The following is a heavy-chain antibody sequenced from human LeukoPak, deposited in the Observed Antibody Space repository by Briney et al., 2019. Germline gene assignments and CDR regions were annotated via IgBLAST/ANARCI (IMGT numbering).Heavy chain of an antibody. D-gene: IGHD2-2*01. V-gene: IGHV3-30*04. CDR1: GFTFSSYA. J-gene: IGHJ5*02. CDR3: ASWEIVVVVPAARDNWFDP. CDR2: ISYDGSNK. Sequence: PGGSLSLSCAASGFTFSSYAMHWVRQAPGKGLEWVAVISYDGSNKYYADSVKGRFTISRDNSKNTLYLQMNSLRAEDTAVYYCASWEIVVVVPAARDNWFDPWGQGTLVTVSS.